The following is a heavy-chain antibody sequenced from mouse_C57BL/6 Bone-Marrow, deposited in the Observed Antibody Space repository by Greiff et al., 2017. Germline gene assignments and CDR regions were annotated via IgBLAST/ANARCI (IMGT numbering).Heavy chain of an antibody. V-gene: IGHV3-6*01. CDR2: ISYDGSN. Sequence: EESGPGLVKPSQSLSLTCSVTGYSITSGYYWNWIRQFPGNKLEWMGYISYDGSNNYNPSLKNRISITRDTSKNQVFLKLNSLTTEDTATYYCARDYYGSSYDYWGQGTTLTVSS. J-gene: IGHJ2*01. CDR1: GYSITSGYY. D-gene: IGHD1-1*01. CDR3: ARDYYGSSYDY.